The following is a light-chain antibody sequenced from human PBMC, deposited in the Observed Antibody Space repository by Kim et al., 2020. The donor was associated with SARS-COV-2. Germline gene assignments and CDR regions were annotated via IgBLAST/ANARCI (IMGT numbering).Light chain of an antibody. V-gene: IGKV3-20*01. CDR3: QQYGRSSWT. CDR2: GAS. CDR1: QSVSSTY. J-gene: IGKJ1*01. Sequence: LTHSPFTLSFSLWERATLSCRASQSVSSTYLAWYQQKPGQAPRLVIYGASNRATGIPDRFSGSGSGTDFTLSISRLEPEDFAVYYCQQYGRSSWTFGQGTKVDIK.